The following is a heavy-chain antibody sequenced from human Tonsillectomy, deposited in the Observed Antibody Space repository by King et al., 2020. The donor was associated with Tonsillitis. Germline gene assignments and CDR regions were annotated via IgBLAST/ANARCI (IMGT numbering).Heavy chain of an antibody. CDR3: AKDQTYYYESTGYYVFDQ. V-gene: IGHV3-23*04. J-gene: IGHJ4*02. Sequence: VQLVESGGGLVQPGGSLRLSCAASEFMFSSYAMSWVRQAPGKGLEWVSVISGSGTIIYYADSVGGRFTISRDNSENTLYLQMNSLRAEDTAVYYCAKDQTYYYESTGYYVFDQWGQGTLVTVSS. CDR1: EFMFSSYA. D-gene: IGHD3-22*01. CDR2: ISGSGTII.